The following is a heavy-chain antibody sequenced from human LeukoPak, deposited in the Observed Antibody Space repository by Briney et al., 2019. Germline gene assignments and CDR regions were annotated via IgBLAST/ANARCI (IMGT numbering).Heavy chain of an antibody. CDR3: VKETGDLGRDY. CDR2: IVPDGSET. V-gene: IGHV3-7*01. CDR1: GFPFDNYW. D-gene: IGHD7-27*01. J-gene: IGHJ4*02. Sequence: GGSLRLSCAVSGFPFDNYWMSWIRQAPGKGLEWVANIVPDGSETYYLESLKGRFTISRDNAKNLLFLQMNNLRVEDTALYYCVKETGDLGRDYWGQGTLVTVSS.